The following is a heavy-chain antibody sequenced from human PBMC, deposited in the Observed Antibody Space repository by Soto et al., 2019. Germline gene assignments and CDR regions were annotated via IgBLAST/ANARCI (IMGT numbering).Heavy chain of an antibody. Sequence: SETLSLTCTVSGGSMSSYHWSWIRQPPGKGLEWIGYIYYSGSTNYNPSLKSRVTISVDTSKNQFSLKLSSVTAADTAVDYCARRRIQLWYPFDYWGQGTLVTVS. V-gene: IGHV4-59*01. CDR1: GGSMSSYH. J-gene: IGHJ4*02. D-gene: IGHD5-18*01. CDR3: ARRRIQLWYPFDY. CDR2: IYYSGST.